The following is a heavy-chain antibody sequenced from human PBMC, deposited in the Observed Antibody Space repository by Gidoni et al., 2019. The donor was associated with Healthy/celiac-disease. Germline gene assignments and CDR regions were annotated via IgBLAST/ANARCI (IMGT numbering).Heavy chain of an antibody. V-gene: IGHV3-23*01. CDR3: AKEGIAVAGIAFDY. CDR1: GFTFSSSA. Sequence: EVQLLETGGGLVQPGGSLRLPCAASGFTFSSSAMSVVRQAPGKGLEWVSAISGSGGSKYDADSVKGRFTISRDNSKNTLYLQMNSLRAEDTAVYYCAKEGIAVAGIAFDYWGQGTLVTVSS. CDR2: ISGSGGSK. D-gene: IGHD6-19*01. J-gene: IGHJ4*02.